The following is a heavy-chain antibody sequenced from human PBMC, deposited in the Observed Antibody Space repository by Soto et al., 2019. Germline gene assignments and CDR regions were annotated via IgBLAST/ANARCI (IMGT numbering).Heavy chain of an antibody. CDR3: ARISTVVVVAATPGAFDI. D-gene: IGHD2-15*01. CDR2: IYYSGST. J-gene: IGHJ3*02. Sequence: SETLSLTCTVSGGSISSGGYYWSWIRQHPGKGLEWIGYIYYSGSTYYNPSLKSRVTISVDTSKNQFSLKLSSVTAADTAVYYCARISTVVVVAATPGAFDIWGQGTMVTVSS. CDR1: GGSISSGGYY. V-gene: IGHV4-31*03.